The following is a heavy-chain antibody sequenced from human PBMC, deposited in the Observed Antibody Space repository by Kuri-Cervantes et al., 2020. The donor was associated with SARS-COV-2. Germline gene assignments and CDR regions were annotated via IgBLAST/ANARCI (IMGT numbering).Heavy chain of an antibody. Sequence: GGSLRLSCAASGFTFRSYWMSWVRQAPGKGLEWVANIKQDGSEKYYVDSVKGRFTISRDNAKNSLYLQMNSLRAEDTAVYYCARGGSTISLDYWGQGTLVTVSS. D-gene: IGHD5/OR15-5a*01. CDR3: ARGGSTISLDY. CDR2: IKQDGSEK. CDR1: GFTFRSYW. J-gene: IGHJ4*02. V-gene: IGHV3-7*01.